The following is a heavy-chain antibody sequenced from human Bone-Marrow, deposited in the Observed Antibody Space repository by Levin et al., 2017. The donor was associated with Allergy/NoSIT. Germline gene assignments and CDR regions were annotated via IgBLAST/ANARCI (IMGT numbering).Heavy chain of an antibody. CDR3: ARHAYYYDSSGSDYYFDY. CDR1: GGSININNYY. V-gene: IGHV4-39*01. D-gene: IGHD3-22*01. J-gene: IGHJ4*02. Sequence: SETLSLTCIVSGGSININNYYWAWIRQPPGKGLEWIGSIYYSGSTYYNPSLKSRVTISVDTSKNQFSLKLSSVTAADTAVYFCARHAYYYDSSGSDYYFDYWGQGTLVTVSS. CDR2: IYYSGST.